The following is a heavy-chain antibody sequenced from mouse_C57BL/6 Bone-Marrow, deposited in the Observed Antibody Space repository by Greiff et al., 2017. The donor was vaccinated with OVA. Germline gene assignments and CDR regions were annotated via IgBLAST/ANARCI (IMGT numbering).Heavy chain of an antibody. CDR3: ARTREYYGSSYLFWYFDV. Sequence: EVQLQESGPELVKPGASVKISCKASGYSFTGYYMNWVKQSPEKSLEWIGEINPSTGGTTYNQKFKAKATLTVDKSSSTAYMQHKSLTSEDSAVYYCARTREYYGSSYLFWYFDVWGTGATVTVSS. CDR2: INPSTGGT. CDR1: GYSFTGYY. V-gene: IGHV1-42*01. J-gene: IGHJ1*03. D-gene: IGHD1-1*01.